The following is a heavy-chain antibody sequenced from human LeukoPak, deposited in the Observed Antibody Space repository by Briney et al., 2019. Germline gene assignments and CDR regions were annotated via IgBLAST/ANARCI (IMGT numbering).Heavy chain of an antibody. D-gene: IGHD6-13*01. Sequence: PGRSLRLSCAASGFTFSSYAMHWVRQAPGKGLEWVAVISYDGSNKYYADSVKGRFTISRDNSKNTLYLQMNSLRAEDTAVYYCARARAAAGTSHFDYWGQGTLVTVSS. V-gene: IGHV3-30-3*01. CDR1: GFTFSSYA. CDR3: ARARAAAGTSHFDY. J-gene: IGHJ4*02. CDR2: ISYDGSNK.